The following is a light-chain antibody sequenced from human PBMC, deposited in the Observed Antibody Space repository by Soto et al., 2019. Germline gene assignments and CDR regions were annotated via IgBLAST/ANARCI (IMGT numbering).Light chain of an antibody. J-gene: IGKJ3*01. V-gene: IGKV2-30*01. CDR3: MQGTYWPIS. CDR1: QSLVYSDGYTY. CDR2: NVS. Sequence: DVVMTQSPLSLPVTLGQPASISCRSSQSLVYSDGYTYLNWFQQRPGQSPRRLMYNVSTRDYVVPDRFSGTGSCTNFTLKISWVEAADVGVYYCMQGTYWPISFGTGTKVHIK.